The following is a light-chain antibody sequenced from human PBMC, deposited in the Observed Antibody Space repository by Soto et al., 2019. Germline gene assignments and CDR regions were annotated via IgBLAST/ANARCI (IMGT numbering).Light chain of an antibody. Sequence: SYELTQPPSVSVSPGQTASITCSGNKLGNKNVCWYQQKTGQSPVLFIYQDYLRPSGVPERFSGSNSGNTATLTISGTPGMDDADYYCQAWDTGTVIFGGGTKLTVL. CDR1: KLGNKN. V-gene: IGLV3-1*01. CDR3: QAWDTGTVI. J-gene: IGLJ2*01. CDR2: QDY.